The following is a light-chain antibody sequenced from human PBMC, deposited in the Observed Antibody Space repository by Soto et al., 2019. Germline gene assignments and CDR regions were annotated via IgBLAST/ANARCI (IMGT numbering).Light chain of an antibody. V-gene: IGKV3-11*01. Sequence: EIVLTQSPATLSLSPGERATLSCRTSQSVSNYLAWYQQKPGQAPRLLMYDASNRATGIPARFSGSGSGTDFTLTISSLQSEDFAVYYCQQYNDWPPWTFGQGTKVDIK. J-gene: IGKJ1*01. CDR2: DAS. CDR1: QSVSNY. CDR3: QQYNDWPPWT.